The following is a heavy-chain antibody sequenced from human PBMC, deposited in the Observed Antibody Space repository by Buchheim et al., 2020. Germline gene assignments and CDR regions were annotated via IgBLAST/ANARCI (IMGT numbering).Heavy chain of an antibody. D-gene: IGHD2-2*01. CDR1: GFTFRSYA. CDR3: AKYCSSTSCYSHEYFQH. CDR2: IHGSGGST. Sequence: EVHLLESGGGLVQPGGSLRLSCAASGFTFRSYAMSWVRQPPGKGLEWVSAIHGSGGSTYYADSVKGRFTISRDNSKNTLYLQMNSLRVDDTAVYYCAKYCSSTSCYSHEYFQHWGQGTL. V-gene: IGHV3-23*01. J-gene: IGHJ1*01.